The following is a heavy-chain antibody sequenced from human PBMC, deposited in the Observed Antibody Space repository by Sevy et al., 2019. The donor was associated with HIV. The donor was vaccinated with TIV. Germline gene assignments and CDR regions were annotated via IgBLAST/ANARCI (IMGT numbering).Heavy chain of an antibody. D-gene: IGHD5-18*01. J-gene: IGHJ4*02. CDR1: GFIFSYYG. CDR2: IYSDGTT. CDR3: ARGKSGYGYALNY. Sequence: GGSLRLSCAASGFIFSYYGMHWVRQAPGKGLEWVSVIYSDGTTYHADSVKDRFTISRDNFKNTLYLQMNSLRAEDTAVYYCARGKSGYGYALNYWGQGTLVTVSS. V-gene: IGHV3-NL1*01.